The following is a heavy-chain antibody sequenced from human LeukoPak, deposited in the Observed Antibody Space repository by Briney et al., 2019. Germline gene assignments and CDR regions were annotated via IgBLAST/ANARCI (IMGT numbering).Heavy chain of an antibody. D-gene: IGHD6-19*01. J-gene: IGHJ4*02. Sequence: GGSLRLSCAASGFTFSSYAMSWVRQAPEKGLEWVSVISNSGGNTYYADSVKGRFTISRDNSKNTLYVQMNSLRAEDTAVYYCLQGTVAGTPQAFDYWGQGTLVTVSS. CDR2: ISNSGGNT. CDR1: GFTFSSYA. CDR3: LQGTVAGTPQAFDY. V-gene: IGHV3-23*01.